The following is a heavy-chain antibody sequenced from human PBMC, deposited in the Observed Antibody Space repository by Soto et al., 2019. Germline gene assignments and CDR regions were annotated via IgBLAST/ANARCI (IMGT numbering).Heavy chain of an antibody. V-gene: IGHV1-69*04. CDR1: GGTFSSYT. Sequence: GASVKVSCKASGGTFSSYTISWVRQAPGQGLEWMGRIIPILGIANYAQKFQGRVTITADKSTSTAYMELSSLRSEDTAVYYCSIDVYDIVVVVAATQEGVWFDPWGQGTLVTVSS. CDR2: IIPILGIA. J-gene: IGHJ5*02. CDR3: SIDVYDIVVVVAATQEGVWFDP. D-gene: IGHD2-15*01.